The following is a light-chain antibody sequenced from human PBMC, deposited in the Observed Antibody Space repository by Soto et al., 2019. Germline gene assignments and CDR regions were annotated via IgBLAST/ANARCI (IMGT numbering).Light chain of an antibody. J-gene: IGLJ2*01. Sequence: QSVLTQPPSVSGAPGQTVTISCTGSSSDIGAGYDVHWYQQLPGTAPKLLIYGNSNRPSGVPDRFSGSKSGTSASLAITGLQAEDEADYYCHSYDSSLSGVVFGGGTKLTVL. V-gene: IGLV1-40*01. CDR2: GNS. CDR3: HSYDSSLSGVV. CDR1: SSDIGAGYD.